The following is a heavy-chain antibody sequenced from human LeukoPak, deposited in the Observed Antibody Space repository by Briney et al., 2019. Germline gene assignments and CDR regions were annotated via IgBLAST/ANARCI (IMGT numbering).Heavy chain of an antibody. CDR3: ARDDVFYERGNDVLPFDY. V-gene: IGHV1-18*01. D-gene: IGHD1-1*01. J-gene: IGHJ4*02. CDR1: GYTFTSYG. Sequence: ASVKVSCKASGYTFTSYGISWVRQAPGQGLEWMGWISAYNGNTSYAQKLQGRVTMTTDTSTSTAYMELRSLRSDDTAVYYCARDDVFYERGNDVLPFDYWGQGTLVTVSS. CDR2: ISAYNGNT.